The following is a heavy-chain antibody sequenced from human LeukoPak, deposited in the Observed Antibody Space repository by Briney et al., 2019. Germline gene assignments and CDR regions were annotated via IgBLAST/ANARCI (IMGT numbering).Heavy chain of an antibody. J-gene: IGHJ4*02. Sequence: GGSLRLSCAASGFTFSSYAMSWVRQAPGKGLEWVSAISGSGGSTYYADAVKGRFTISRDNSKNTLYLQMNSLRAEDTAVYYCAKDRTAMANRHLVFDYWGQGTLVTVSS. D-gene: IGHD5-18*01. CDR2: ISGSGGST. V-gene: IGHV3-23*01. CDR3: AKDRTAMANRHLVFDY. CDR1: GFTFSSYA.